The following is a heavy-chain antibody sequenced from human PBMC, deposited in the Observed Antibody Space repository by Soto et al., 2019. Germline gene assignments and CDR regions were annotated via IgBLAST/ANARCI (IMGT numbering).Heavy chain of an antibody. J-gene: IGHJ5*02. V-gene: IGHV4-39*01. CDR1: GGSISSSSYC. Sequence: SETLSLTCIVSGGSISSSSYCWGWIRHPPGKGLGWIGSIYYSGSTYYNPSLKSRVTISVDTSKNQFSLKLSSVTAADTAVFYCARHRARNWFDPWGQGTLVTVSS. D-gene: IGHD6-6*01. CDR3: ARHRARNWFDP. CDR2: IYYSGST.